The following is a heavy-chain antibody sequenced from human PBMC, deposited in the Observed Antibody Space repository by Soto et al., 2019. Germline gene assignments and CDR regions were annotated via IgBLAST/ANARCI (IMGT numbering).Heavy chain of an antibody. J-gene: IGHJ6*01. V-gene: IGHV1-2*04. CDR3: ARGGRVVLGVTGLPGYYYYGIDD. D-gene: IGHD2-8*02. Sequence: QVQLVQSGAEVKKPGASVKVSCKASGYTFTGYYMHWVRQAPGQGLEWMGWINPNSGGTNYAQKFQEWVAMTSDTSMSEGSMELCRVSSDDTGVYYGARGGRVVLGVTGLPGYYYYGIDDWGQGTTVTVSS. CDR1: GYTFTGYY. CDR2: INPNSGGT.